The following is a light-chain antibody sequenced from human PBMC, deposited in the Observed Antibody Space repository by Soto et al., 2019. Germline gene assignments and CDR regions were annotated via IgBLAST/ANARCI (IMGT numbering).Light chain of an antibody. CDR3: QQYYSLGT. Sequence: DIQMTQSPSTLSASVGDRVTITCRASQTISSWLAWYQQKPGKAPKLLIYKASSLESGVSSRFTGSGSGTVASVTICSLQPDDFATYYCQQYYSLGTFGQGTKVEIK. CDR2: KAS. J-gene: IGKJ1*01. CDR1: QTISSW. V-gene: IGKV1-5*03.